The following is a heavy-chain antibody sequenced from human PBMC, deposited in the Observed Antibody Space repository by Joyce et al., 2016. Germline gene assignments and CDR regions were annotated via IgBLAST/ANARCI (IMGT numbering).Heavy chain of an antibody. CDR1: GFTCNNAG. CDR2: IKTITEGGTT. CDR3: TTPYTGSRCAFAI. Sequence: EVQLVESGGGLVKPGGFLRLSCAASGFTCNNAGMSWVHQAQGKGLAWVGRIKTITEGGTTEYAAPVKGRLTISRDNSENTQYLQMNSLRTEDTAVYYCTTPYTGSRCAFAIWGEEKMVTFSS. V-gene: IGHV3-15*01. J-gene: IGHJ3*02. D-gene: IGHD1-26*01.